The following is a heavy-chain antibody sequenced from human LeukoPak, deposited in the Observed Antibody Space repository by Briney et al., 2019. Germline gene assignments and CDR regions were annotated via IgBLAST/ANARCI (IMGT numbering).Heavy chain of an antibody. V-gene: IGHV4-30-2*01. CDR1: GGSISSGGYY. D-gene: IGHD1-1*01. CDR3: ARVDRTTGTFF. J-gene: IGHJ4*02. CDR2: IYHSGST. Sequence: SETLSLTCTVSGGSISSGGYYWSWIRQPPGKGLEWIGYIYHSGSTYYNPSLKSRVTISVDRSKNQFSLKLSSVTAADTAVYYCARVDRTTGTFFWGQGTLVTVSS.